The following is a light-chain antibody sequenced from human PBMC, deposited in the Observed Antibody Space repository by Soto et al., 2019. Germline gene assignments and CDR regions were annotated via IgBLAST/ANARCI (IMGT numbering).Light chain of an antibody. CDR1: QSVSSSY. J-gene: IGKJ3*01. Sequence: EIVLTQSPGTLSLSPGERATLSCRASQSVSSSYLAWYQQKPGQAPRLLIYGASSRATGIPDRFNGSGSGTDFTLTISRLEPEDFAVYYCQQYGSSPVFGPGTKVDIK. CDR3: QQYGSSPV. V-gene: IGKV3-20*01. CDR2: GAS.